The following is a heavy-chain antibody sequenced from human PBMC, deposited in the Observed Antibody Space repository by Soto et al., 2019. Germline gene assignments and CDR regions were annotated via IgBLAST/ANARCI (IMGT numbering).Heavy chain of an antibody. CDR1: GFSLSNARMG. CDR3: ARIWYYYETRGAFDY. D-gene: IGHD3-22*01. Sequence: SGPTLVNPTETLTLTCTVSGFSLSNARMGVSWIRQPPGKALEWLARILSNDEKSYSTSLKSRLAISKDTSKSQVVLTMTNMDPVDTATYYCARIWYYYETRGAFDYWGQGALVTVSS. V-gene: IGHV2-26*01. J-gene: IGHJ4*02. CDR2: ILSNDEK.